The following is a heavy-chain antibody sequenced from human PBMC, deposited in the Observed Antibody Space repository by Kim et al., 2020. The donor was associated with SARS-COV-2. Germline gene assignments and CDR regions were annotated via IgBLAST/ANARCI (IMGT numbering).Heavy chain of an antibody. CDR2: INPNSGGT. CDR3: AREDCGGDCPPSEYYY. D-gene: IGHD2-21*02. CDR1: GYTFINFY. J-gene: IGHJ6*01. Sequence: ASVKVSCKASGYTFINFYIHWVRQAPGQGLEWLGWINPNSGGTQYAQKFQDRVTMTRDTAINAAYMELSSLRSDDTAVYYCAREDCGGDCPPSEYYY. V-gene: IGHV1-2*02.